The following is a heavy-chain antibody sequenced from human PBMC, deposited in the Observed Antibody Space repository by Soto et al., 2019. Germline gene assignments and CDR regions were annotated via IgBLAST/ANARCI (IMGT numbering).Heavy chain of an antibody. CDR2: TYYRSKWYN. V-gene: IGHV6-1*01. D-gene: IGHD2-2*02. J-gene: IGHJ4*02. CDR1: GDSVSRNRAA. CDR3: ARDLVAVSIFDY. Sequence: SPTLSLTCAICGDSVSRNRAAWNWIKQSPSRGLEWLGRTYYRSKWYNDYAVSVKSRITINPDTSKNQFSLQLNSVTPEDTAVYYCARDLVAVSIFDYWGQGTLVTVSS.